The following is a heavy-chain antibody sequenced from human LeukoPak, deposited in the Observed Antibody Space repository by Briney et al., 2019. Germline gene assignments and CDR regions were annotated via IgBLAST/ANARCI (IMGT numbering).Heavy chain of an antibody. CDR2: IYPGDSDT. CDR1: GYSFTSYW. V-gene: IGHV5-51*01. Sequence: GESLKISCKGSGYSFTSYWIGWVRQMPGKGLEWMGIIYPGDSDTRYSPSFQGQVTISADKSISTAYLQWSSLKASDTAMYYCGRLGNYYYYYMDVWGKGTTVTVSS. J-gene: IGHJ6*03. CDR3: GRLGNYYYYYMDV.